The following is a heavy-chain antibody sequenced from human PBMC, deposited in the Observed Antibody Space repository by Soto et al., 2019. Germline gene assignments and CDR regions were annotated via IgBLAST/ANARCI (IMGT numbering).Heavy chain of an antibody. CDR1: GGSFSGYY. Sequence: SETLSLTCAVYGGSFSGYYWSWIRQPPGKGLEWIGEINHSGSTNYNPSLKSRVTISGDTSKNQFSLKLSSVTAADTAVDYCAREMYCSSTSCYARRDSNHRRGYYYYMDVWGKGTTVTVSS. D-gene: IGHD2-2*01. CDR2: INHSGST. V-gene: IGHV4-34*01. J-gene: IGHJ6*03. CDR3: AREMYCSSTSCYARRDSNHRRGYYYYMDV.